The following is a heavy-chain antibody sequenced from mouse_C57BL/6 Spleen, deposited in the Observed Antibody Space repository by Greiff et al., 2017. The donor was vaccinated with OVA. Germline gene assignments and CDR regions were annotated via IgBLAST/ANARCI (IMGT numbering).Heavy chain of an antibody. CDR2: ISYDGSN. CDR1: GYSITSGYY. Sequence: VQLQQSGPGLVKPSQSLSLTCSVTGYSITSGYYWNWIRQFPGNKLEWMGYISYDGSNNYNPSLKNRISITRDTSKNQFFLKLNSVTTEDTATYYCASGGYDGGYYAMDYWGQGTSVTVSS. CDR3: ASGGYDGGYYAMDY. V-gene: IGHV3-6*01. J-gene: IGHJ4*01. D-gene: IGHD2-2*01.